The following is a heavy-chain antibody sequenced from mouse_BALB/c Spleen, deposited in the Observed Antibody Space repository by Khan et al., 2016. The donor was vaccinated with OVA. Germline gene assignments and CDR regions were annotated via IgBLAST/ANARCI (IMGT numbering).Heavy chain of an antibody. J-gene: IGHJ3*01. V-gene: IGHV1-5*01. D-gene: IGHD4-1*01. Sequence: VQLQQPGTVLARPGASVKMSCKASGYTFTSYWIHWIKQRPGQGLEWIGDIYPGNTDTNYNQKFKGKAKLTAVTSTSTAYMELSSLTNEDSAVYYCTRRNWDVAWFAYWGQGTLVTVSA. CDR3: TRRNWDVAWFAY. CDR1: GYTFTSYW. CDR2: IYPGNTDT.